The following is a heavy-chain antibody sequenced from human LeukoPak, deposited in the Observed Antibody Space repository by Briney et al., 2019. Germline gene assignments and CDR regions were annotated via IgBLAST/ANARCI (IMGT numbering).Heavy chain of an antibody. J-gene: IGHJ4*02. CDR3: ARLPDYGDYE. V-gene: IGHV3-23*01. D-gene: IGHD4-17*01. CDR2: ISGSGGST. Sequence: GGSLRLSCAASGFTFSSYAMSWVRQAPGKGLEWVSAISGSGGSTYYADSVKGRFTISRDNAKNSLYLQMNSLRAEDTAVYYCARLPDYGDYEGGQGTLVTVSS. CDR1: GFTFSSYA.